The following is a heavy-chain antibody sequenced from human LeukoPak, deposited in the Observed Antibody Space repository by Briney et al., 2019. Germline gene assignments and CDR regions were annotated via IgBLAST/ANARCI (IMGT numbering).Heavy chain of an antibody. CDR3: ARFGAANYDFWSGYYKPFVY. CDR1: GYTFTGYY. V-gene: IGHV1-2*02. J-gene: IGHJ4*02. Sequence: GASVKVSCKASGYTFTGYYMHWVRQAPGQGLEWMGWINPNSGGTNYAQKFQGRVTMTRDTSISTAYMELSRLRSDDTAVYYCARFGAANYDFWSGYYKPFVYWGQGTLVTVSS. CDR2: INPNSGGT. D-gene: IGHD3-3*01.